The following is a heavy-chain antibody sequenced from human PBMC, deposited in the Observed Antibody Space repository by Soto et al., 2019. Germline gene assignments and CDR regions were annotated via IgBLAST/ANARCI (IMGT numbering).Heavy chain of an antibody. V-gene: IGHV1-18*01. J-gene: IGHJ4*02. Sequence: QVHLVQSGAEVKKPGASVKVSCKGSGYAFTTYGITWVRQAPGQGLEWMGWISAHNGNTNYAQKLQGRVTVTRDTSTSTAYMERRSLRSDGTAVYYCARGRDGDYWGQGALVTVSS. CDR1: GYAFTTYG. D-gene: IGHD6-6*01. CDR2: ISAHNGNT. CDR3: ARGRDGDY.